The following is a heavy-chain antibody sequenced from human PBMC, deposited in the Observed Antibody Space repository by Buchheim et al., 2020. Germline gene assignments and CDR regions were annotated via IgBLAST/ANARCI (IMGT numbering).Heavy chain of an antibody. D-gene: IGHD6-19*01. J-gene: IGHJ4*02. CDR2: IRSKTDGGTT. CDR3: TTRIAVAGTWDY. CDR1: GFTFYNAW. Sequence: EVQLVESGGGLVNPGGSLRLSCAASGFTFYNAWMHWVRQAPGKGLEWVGRIRSKTDGGTTDYNAPVKDRFTISRDDSRNTLYLQMNGLKTEDTAVYYCTTRIAVAGTWDYWGQGTL. V-gene: IGHV3-15*01.